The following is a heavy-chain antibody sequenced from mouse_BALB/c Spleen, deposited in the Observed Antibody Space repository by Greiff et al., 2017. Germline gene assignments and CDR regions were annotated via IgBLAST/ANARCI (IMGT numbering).Heavy chain of an antibody. CDR2: ISYSGST. CDR3: ARGGIYDGYYAY. J-gene: IGHJ3*01. V-gene: IGHV3-2*02. Sequence: EVKLQESGPGLVKPSQSLSLTCTVTGYSITSDYAWNWIRQFPGNKLEWMGYISYSGSTSYNPSLKSRISITRDTSKNQFFLQLNSVTTEDTATYDCARGGIYDGYYAYWGQGTLVTVSA. CDR1: GYSITSDYA. D-gene: IGHD2-3*01.